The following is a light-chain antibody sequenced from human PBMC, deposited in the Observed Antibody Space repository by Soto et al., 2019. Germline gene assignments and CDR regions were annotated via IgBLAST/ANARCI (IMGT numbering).Light chain of an antibody. CDR3: SSYTTNNAHV. CDR2: EVF. CDR1: SNDIGAFDY. V-gene: IGLV2-14*01. Sequence: QSVLTQPASASASPGQSISISCTGTSNDIGAFDYVSWYQQHPGKAPKLILFEVFNRPSGVSTRFSGSKSGSTASLTISGLQAEDEADYFCSSYTTNNAHVFGGGTKVTVL. J-gene: IGLJ2*01.